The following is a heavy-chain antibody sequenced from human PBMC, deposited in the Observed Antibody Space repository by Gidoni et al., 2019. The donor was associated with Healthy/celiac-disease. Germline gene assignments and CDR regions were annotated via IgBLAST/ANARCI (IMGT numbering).Heavy chain of an antibody. CDR3: ASTRYHYYDYMWGSYEDYAFDI. Sequence: EVQLVESGGGLIQPGGYLRLSCAASGFTVSGNYMSWVRQAPGKGLEWFSVSYSGGSTYYSDSVKVRFTISRDNSKNTLYLQMNSLRAEDTAVYYCASTRYHYYDYMWGSYEDYAFDIWGQGTMVTVSS. D-gene: IGHD3-16*01. J-gene: IGHJ3*02. CDR2: SYSGGST. CDR1: GFTVSGNY. V-gene: IGHV3-53*01.